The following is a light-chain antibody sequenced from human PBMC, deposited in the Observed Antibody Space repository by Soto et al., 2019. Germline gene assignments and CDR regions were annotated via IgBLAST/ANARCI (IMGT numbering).Light chain of an antibody. CDR2: GAS. J-gene: IGKJ3*01. V-gene: IGKV3-15*01. CDR3: QQYNNWPPFT. CDR1: QSVSSN. Sequence: EIVMTQSPATLSVSPGERATLSCRASQSVSSNLAWYQQKPGQAPRLLIYGASTRATGIPARFSGSGSGTEFTLTISSLQSEDFAFYYCQQYNNWPPFTFGPGTKVYIK.